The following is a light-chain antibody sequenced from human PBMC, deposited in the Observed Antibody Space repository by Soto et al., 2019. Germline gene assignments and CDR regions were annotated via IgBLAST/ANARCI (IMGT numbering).Light chain of an antibody. CDR3: QHYNSYSEA. CDR1: QTISIW. V-gene: IGKV1-5*03. J-gene: IGKJ1*01. CDR2: KAS. Sequence: DIQMTQSPSTLSGSVGDRVTITCRAGQTISIWLAWYQQKPGKAPKLLIYKASTLKSGVPSRFSGSGSGTEFTLTISSLQPDDFATYYCQHYNSYSEAFGQGTEVDI.